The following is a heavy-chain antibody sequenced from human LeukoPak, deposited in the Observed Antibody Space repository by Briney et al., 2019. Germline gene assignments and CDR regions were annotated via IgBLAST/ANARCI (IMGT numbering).Heavy chain of an antibody. CDR1: GGSIGSYY. CDR2: IYYSGST. V-gene: IGHV4-59*01. J-gene: IGHJ4*02. D-gene: IGHD3-22*01. Sequence: PSETLSLTCIVSGGSIGSYYWSWIRQPPGKGLEWIGHIYYSGSTDYNPSLRSRVTISVDTSKNQFSLRLSSVTAADTAEYYCARDRSDGSGYYGYYFDYWGQGTLVSVSS. CDR3: ARDRSDGSGYYGYYFDY.